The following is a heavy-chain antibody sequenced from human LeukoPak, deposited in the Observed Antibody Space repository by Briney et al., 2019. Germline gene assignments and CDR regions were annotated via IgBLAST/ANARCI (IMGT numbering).Heavy chain of an antibody. V-gene: IGHV1-2*02. CDR1: GYTFTGYY. Sequence: ASVKVSCKASGYTFTGYYMHWVRQAPGQGLEWMGWINPNSGGTNYAQKFQGRVTMTRDTSISTAYMELSRLRSDDTAVYYCARDQGSLNYYNSSGYYLRPYYFDYWGQGTLVTVSS. J-gene: IGHJ4*02. CDR2: INPNSGGT. CDR3: ARDQGSLNYYNSSGYYLRPYYFDY. D-gene: IGHD3-22*01.